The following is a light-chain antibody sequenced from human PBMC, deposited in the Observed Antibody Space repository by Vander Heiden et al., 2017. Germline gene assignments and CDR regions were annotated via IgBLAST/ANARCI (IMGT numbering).Light chain of an antibody. CDR2: AAS. CDR1: QSISSY. V-gene: IGKV1-39*01. CDR3: QQSNSTPRT. J-gene: IGKJ1*01. Sequence: DLQMTQSPSSLSASVGDRVTITCRASQSISSYLNWYQQKPGKAPKLLIYAASSLQSGVPSRCSGSGSGTDFTLTISSLQPEYFATYYCQQSNSTPRTFGQGTKVEIK.